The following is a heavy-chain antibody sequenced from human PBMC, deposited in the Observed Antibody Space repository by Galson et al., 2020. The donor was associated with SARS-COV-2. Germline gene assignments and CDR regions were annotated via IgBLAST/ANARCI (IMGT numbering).Heavy chain of an antibody. CDR3: ARDIYDSSGYQMGY. Sequence: ASVKVSCKASGYTFTGYYMHWVRQAPGQGLEWMGRINPNSGGTNYAQKFQGRVTMTTDTSTSTVYMELRSLISDDTAVYYCARDIYDSSGYQMGYWGQGTLVTVSS. D-gene: IGHD3-22*01. J-gene: IGHJ4*02. CDR2: INPNSGGT. V-gene: IGHV1-2*06. CDR1: GYTFTGYY.